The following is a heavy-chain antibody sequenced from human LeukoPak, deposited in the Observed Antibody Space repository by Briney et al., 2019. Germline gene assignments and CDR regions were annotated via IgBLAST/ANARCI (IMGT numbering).Heavy chain of an antibody. Sequence: GGSLRLSCAASGFTFNNYEMKWVRQAPGKGLEWVSYISRSGSTIYYADSAKGRFTISRDNAKNSLYLQMNSLRADDTAVYYCAGIITTIMDYWGQGTLVTVSS. CDR2: ISRSGSTI. V-gene: IGHV3-48*03. D-gene: IGHD5-12*01. CDR1: GFTFNNYE. CDR3: AGIITTIMDY. J-gene: IGHJ4*02.